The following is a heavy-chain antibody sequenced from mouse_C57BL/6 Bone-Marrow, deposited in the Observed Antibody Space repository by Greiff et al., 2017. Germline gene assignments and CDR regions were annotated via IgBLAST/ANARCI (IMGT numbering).Heavy chain of an antibody. J-gene: IGHJ4*01. V-gene: IGHV1-63*01. CDR3: ARWSYYAMDY. CDR1: GYTFTNYW. Sequence: QVQLQQSGAELVRPGTSVKMSCKASGYTFTNYWIGWAKQRPGHGLEWIGDIYPGGGYTNYNEKFKGKATLTEDKSSSTAYMQFSSLTSEDSAICYCARWSYYAMDYWGQGTSVTVSS. CDR2: IYPGGGYT.